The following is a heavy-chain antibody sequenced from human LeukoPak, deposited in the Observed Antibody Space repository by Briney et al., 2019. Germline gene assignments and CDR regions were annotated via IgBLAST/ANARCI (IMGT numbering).Heavy chain of an antibody. CDR2: ISGSGGST. CDR1: GFTFSSYA. V-gene: IGHV3-23*01. J-gene: IGHJ4*02. Sequence: GGSLRLSCAASGFTFSSYAMSWVRQAPGKGLEWVSAISGSGGSTYYADSVNRRFTISRDNSKNTLYLQMNSLRAEDTAVYYCAKDRSPPRVYYYDSSGPGPYYFDYWGQGTLVTVSS. CDR3: AKDRSPPRVYYYDSSGPGPYYFDY. D-gene: IGHD3-22*01.